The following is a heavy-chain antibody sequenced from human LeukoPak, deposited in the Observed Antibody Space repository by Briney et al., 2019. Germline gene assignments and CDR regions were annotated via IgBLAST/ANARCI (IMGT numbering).Heavy chain of an antibody. J-gene: IGHJ6*03. V-gene: IGHV4-34*01. CDR3: ARGGPPGYYYDYYMDV. Sequence: NPSETLSLTCAVYGGSFSGYYWSWIRQPPGKGLEWIGEINHSGSTNYNPSLKSRVTISVDTTKNQFSLKLSTVTAADTAVYFCARGGPPGYYYDYYMDVWGKGTTVTISS. CDR2: INHSGST. CDR1: GGSFSGYY.